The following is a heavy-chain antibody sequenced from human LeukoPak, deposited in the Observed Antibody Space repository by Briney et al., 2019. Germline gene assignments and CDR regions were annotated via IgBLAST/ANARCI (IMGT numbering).Heavy chain of an antibody. J-gene: IGHJ4*02. Sequence: GGSLRLSCAASGFIFNTYAMNWVGQAPGKGLEWVSAISGSGVGTQYADSVKGRFTVSRDNSKSTLYLQMNSLRAEDTAVYYCEIDGRAGNQYGNEPDYWGQGTLVTVSS. CDR3: EIDGRAGNQYGNEPDY. CDR1: GFIFNTYA. CDR2: ISGSGVGT. V-gene: IGHV3-23*01. D-gene: IGHD2/OR15-2a*01.